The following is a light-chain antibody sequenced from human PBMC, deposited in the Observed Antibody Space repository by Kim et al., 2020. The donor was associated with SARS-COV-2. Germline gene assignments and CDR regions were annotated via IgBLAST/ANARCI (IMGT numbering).Light chain of an antibody. Sequence: IQLTQSPSSLSASVGDGVTITCRASQDIGHYLAWYQQRPGRAPKLLVSDASTLESGVPSRFSASGSGTDFTLTISSLQPEDFATYYCLQLRSYPLTFGGGTKVDIK. V-gene: IGKV1-9*01. CDR3: LQLRSYPLT. CDR2: DAS. J-gene: IGKJ4*01. CDR1: QDIGHY.